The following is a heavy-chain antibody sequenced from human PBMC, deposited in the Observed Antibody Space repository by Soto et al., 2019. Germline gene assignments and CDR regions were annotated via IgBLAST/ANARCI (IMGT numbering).Heavy chain of an antibody. Sequence: ASVKVSCKASGYTFTSYYMHWVRQAPGQGLEWMGIINPSGGSTSYAQRFQGRVTMTRDTSTSTVYMELSSLRSEDTAVYYCARDPYCGGDCYSALYYYYYGMDVWGQGTTVTVSS. D-gene: IGHD2-21*02. CDR3: ARDPYCGGDCYSALYYYYYGMDV. CDR1: GYTFTSYY. CDR2: INPSGGST. J-gene: IGHJ6*02. V-gene: IGHV1-46*01.